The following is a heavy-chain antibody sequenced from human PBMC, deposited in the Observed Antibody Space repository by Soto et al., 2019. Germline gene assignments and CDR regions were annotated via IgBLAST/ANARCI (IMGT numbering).Heavy chain of an antibody. CDR3: ARQRTSVVTQAYFDS. J-gene: IGHJ4*02. Sequence: SETLSLTGTVTGDSINNRSYYWGWIQQPPGKGLEWIGSIYYSGSTYNNPSLKSRVSMSVDTSKNQFSLKLRSVTAADTALYYCARQRTSVVTQAYFDSWGQGSLVTVSS. CDR1: GDSINNRSYY. V-gene: IGHV4-39*01. D-gene: IGHD2-21*02. CDR2: IYYSGST.